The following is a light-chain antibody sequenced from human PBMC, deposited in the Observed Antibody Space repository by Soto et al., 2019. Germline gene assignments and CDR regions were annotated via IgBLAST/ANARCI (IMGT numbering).Light chain of an antibody. CDR1: SSDVGSYNL. Sequence: QSVLTQPASVSGSPGQSITISCTGTSSDVGSYNLVSWYQQHPGKAPKLMIYEGSKRPSGVSNRFSGSKSGNTASLTISGLQAEDEADYYCCSYAGSSTQVFGGGTKLTV. V-gene: IGLV2-23*01. J-gene: IGLJ2*01. CDR3: CSYAGSSTQV. CDR2: EGS.